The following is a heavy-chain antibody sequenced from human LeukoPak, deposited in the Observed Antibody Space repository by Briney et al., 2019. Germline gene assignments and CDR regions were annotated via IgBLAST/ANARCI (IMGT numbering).Heavy chain of an antibody. D-gene: IGHD2-15*01. Sequence: PGGSLRLSCAASGFTFSDYYMSWIPQPPGKGLEWVSYISSSGSSYTNYADSVKGRFTISRDNAKNSLYLQMDSLRAEDTAVYYCARRIPGDYWGQGTLVTVSS. J-gene: IGHJ4*02. V-gene: IGHV3-11*03. CDR3: ARRIPGDY. CDR2: ISSSGSSYT. CDR1: GFTFSDYY.